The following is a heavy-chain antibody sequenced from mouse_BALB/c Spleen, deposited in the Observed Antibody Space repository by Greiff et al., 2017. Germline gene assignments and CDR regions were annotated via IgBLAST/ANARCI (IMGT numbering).Heavy chain of an antibody. Sequence: VQLQQSGPGLVQPSQSLSITCTVSGFSLTSYGVHWVRQSPGKGLEWLGVIWSGGSTDYNAAFISRLSISKDNSKSQVFFKMNSLQANDTAIYYCARKGGDYYGYGNAMDYWGQGTSVTVSS. V-gene: IGHV2-2*02. D-gene: IGHD1-2*01. CDR1: GFSLTSYG. J-gene: IGHJ4*01. CDR2: IWSGGST. CDR3: ARKGGDYYGYGNAMDY.